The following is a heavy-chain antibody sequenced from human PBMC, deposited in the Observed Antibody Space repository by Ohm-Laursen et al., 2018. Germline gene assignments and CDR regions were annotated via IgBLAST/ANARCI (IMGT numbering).Heavy chain of an antibody. J-gene: IGHJ4*02. CDR3: ATWGGDCSSTSCYIDY. CDR1: GGSISSYY. D-gene: IGHD2-2*01. CDR2: IYTSGST. V-gene: IGHV4-4*07. Sequence: SETLSLTCTVSGGSISSYYWSWIRQPAGKGLEWIGRIYTSGSTNYNPSLKSRVTMSVDTSKNQFSLKLSSVTAADTAVYYCATWGGDCSSTSCYIDYWCQGTLVTVSS.